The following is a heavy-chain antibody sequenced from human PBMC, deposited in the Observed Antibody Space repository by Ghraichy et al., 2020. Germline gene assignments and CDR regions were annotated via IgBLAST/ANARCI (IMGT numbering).Heavy chain of an antibody. V-gene: IGHV3-11*03. Sequence: GESLNISCVASGFTFSDYFVTWIRQAPGKGLEWVSYISSRSYTNYAESVKGRFTISRDNAKQSVFLQMNSLRAEDTAVYYCARSIVAGTLLSNHNKMDVWGRGTTVTVSS. J-gene: IGHJ6*02. CDR1: GFTFSDYF. CDR3: ARSIVAGTLLSNHNKMDV. CDR2: ISSRSYT. D-gene: IGHD1-1*01.